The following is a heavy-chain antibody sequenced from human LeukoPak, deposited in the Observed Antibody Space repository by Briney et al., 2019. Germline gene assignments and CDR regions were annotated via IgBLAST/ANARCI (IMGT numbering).Heavy chain of an antibody. J-gene: IGHJ6*04. CDR3: ARDSLLLWFGEPHYYYYGMDV. Sequence: SETLSLTCAVSGYSISSGYYWGWIRQPPGKGLEWIGSIYHSGSTYYNPSLKSRVTISVDTSKNQFSLKLSSVTAADTAVYYCARDSLLLWFGEPHYYYYGMDVWGKGTRSPSPQ. V-gene: IGHV4-38-2*02. CDR1: GYSISSGYY. D-gene: IGHD3-10*01. CDR2: IYHSGST.